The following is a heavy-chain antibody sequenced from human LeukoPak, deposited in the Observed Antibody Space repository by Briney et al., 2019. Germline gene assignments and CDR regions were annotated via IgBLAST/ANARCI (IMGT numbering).Heavy chain of an antibody. CDR1: GFTFSSYG. J-gene: IGHJ4*02. V-gene: IGHV3-30*02. D-gene: IGHD3-3*01. CDR3: AKPIFGVVIIPVSLDY. CDR2: IRYDGSNK. Sequence: GGSLRLSCAASGFTFSSYGMHWVRQAPGKGLEWVAFIRYDGSNKYYADSVKGRFTISRDNSKNTLYLQMNSLRAEDTAVYYCAKPIFGVVIIPVSLDYWGQGTLVTVSS.